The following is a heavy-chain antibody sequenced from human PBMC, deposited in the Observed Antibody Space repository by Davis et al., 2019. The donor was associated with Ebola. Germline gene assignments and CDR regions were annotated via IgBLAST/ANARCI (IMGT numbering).Heavy chain of an antibody. CDR1: GYTFTSYY. V-gene: IGHV1-46*01. CDR3: ARDGAAARLYYYGMDV. Sequence: AASVKVSCKASGYTFTSYYMHWVRQAPGQGLEWMGIINPSGGSTSYAQKFQGRVTMTRDTSTSTVYMELSSLRSEDTAVYYCARDGAAARLYYYGMDVWGKGTTVTVSS. CDR2: INPSGGST. J-gene: IGHJ6*04. D-gene: IGHD6-6*01.